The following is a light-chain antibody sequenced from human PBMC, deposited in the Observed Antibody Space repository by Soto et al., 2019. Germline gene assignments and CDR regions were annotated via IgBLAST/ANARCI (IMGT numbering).Light chain of an antibody. CDR2: DVS. J-gene: IGLJ1*01. V-gene: IGLV2-14*01. CDR3: SSYTSSSTHNYV. Sequence: SVLTQPASVSGSPGQAITISCTGTSSDVGGYNYLSWYQQHPGKAPKLMIYDVSNRPSGVSNRFSGSKSGNTASLTISGLQAEDEADYYCSSYTSSSTHNYVFGTGTKVTVL. CDR1: SSDVGGYNY.